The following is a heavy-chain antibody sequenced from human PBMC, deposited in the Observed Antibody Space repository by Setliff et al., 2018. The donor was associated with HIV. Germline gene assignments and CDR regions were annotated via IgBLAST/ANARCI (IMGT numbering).Heavy chain of an antibody. J-gene: IGHJ5*02. Sequence: GASVKVSCKASGYTFSSYGISWVRQDPGQGLEWMGWINTNTGYPTYAQAFRGRFVFSLDTSVSTAYLEISSLEAEDTAVYFCARVRTSYNFWVGDVFDPWGQGTLVTVSS. CDR1: GYTFSSYG. V-gene: IGHV7-4-1*02. D-gene: IGHD1-1*01. CDR3: ARVRTSYNFWVGDVFDP. CDR2: INTNTGYP.